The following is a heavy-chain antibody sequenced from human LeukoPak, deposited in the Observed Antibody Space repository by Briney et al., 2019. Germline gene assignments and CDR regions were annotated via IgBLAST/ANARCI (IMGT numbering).Heavy chain of an antibody. CDR3: AKDGSVAGFDY. V-gene: IGHV3-23*01. CDR1: GFTFSSSA. J-gene: IGHJ4*02. CDR2: VSASGTNT. Sequence: GGSLRLSCAASGFTFSSSAMSWVRQAPGKGLEWVSAVSASGTNTYYADSVKGRFTISRDNSKNTLYLQMNSLRAEDTAVYYCAKDGSVAGFDYWGQGTLVTVSS. D-gene: IGHD6-19*01.